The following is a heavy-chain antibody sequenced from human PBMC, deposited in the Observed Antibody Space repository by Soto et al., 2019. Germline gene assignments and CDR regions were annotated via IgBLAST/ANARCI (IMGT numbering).Heavy chain of an antibody. V-gene: IGHV4-34*01. CDR1: GGSFSGYY. CDR3: ARDSGWYRYYYDGMDV. Sequence: PSETLSLTXAVYGGSFSGYYWSWIRQPPGKGLEWSGEINHSGSTNYNPSLKSRVTISVDTSKNQFSLKLSSVTAADTAVYYCARDSGWYRYYYDGMDVWGQGTTVTVSS. D-gene: IGHD6-19*01. J-gene: IGHJ6*02. CDR2: INHSGST.